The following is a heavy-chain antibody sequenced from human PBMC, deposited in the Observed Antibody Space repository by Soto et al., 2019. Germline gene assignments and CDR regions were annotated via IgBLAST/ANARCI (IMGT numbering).Heavy chain of an antibody. V-gene: IGHV4-30-4*01. Sequence: SETLSLTCTVSGGSINSGDYHWTWIRQSPGKGLEWIGAIYYSASTYYNPSLVSRIHMSVDTSKNQFSLKLTSVTAEDTAVYYCAKNLFWSGHYYYYGMDVWGQGTTVTVSS. D-gene: IGHD3-3*01. CDR1: GGSINSGDYH. CDR3: AKNLFWSGHYYYYGMDV. J-gene: IGHJ6*02. CDR2: IYYSAST.